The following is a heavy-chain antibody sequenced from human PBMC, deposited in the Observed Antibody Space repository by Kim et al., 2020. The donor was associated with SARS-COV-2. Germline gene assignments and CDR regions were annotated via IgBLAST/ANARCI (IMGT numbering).Heavy chain of an antibody. CDR3: ARIILAGTPLGFDY. Sequence: ADSGKGRFTISRDNSKNTLYLQMNSLRAEDTAVYYCARIILAGTPLGFDYWGQGTLVTVSS. V-gene: IGHV3-23*01. J-gene: IGHJ4*02. D-gene: IGHD6-19*01.